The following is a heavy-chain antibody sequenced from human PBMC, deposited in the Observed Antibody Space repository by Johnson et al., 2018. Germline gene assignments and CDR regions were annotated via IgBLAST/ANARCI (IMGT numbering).Heavy chain of an antibody. J-gene: IGHJ1*01. CDR2: ISGASGTI. CDR3: AKNLKSGTYVRAEYFQH. V-gene: IGHV3-48*02. D-gene: IGHD1-26*01. Sequence: EVQLLESGGGLIQPGGSLRLSCEASGFTFSRYNMNWVRQAPGKGLEWVAYISGASGTIYYAASVRGRFTISRDNAKNSLYLQMNSLRDEDTAVYYCAKNLKSGTYVRAEYFQHWGQGTLVTVSS. CDR1: GFTFSRYN.